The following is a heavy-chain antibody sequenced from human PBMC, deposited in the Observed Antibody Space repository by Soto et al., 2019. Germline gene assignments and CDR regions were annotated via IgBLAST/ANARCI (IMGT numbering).Heavy chain of an antibody. D-gene: IGHD6-6*01. J-gene: IGHJ6*04. CDR1: GGTFSSYA. CDR3: ERVRVTRYSSSHYYYYGMDV. Sequence: SVKVSCKVSGGTFSSYAISWVRQAPGQGLEWMGGIIPIFGTANYAQKFQGRVTITADKSTSTAYMELSSLRSEDTAVYYCERVRVTRYSSSHYYYYGMDVWGEGTTVTVSS. CDR2: IIPIFGTA. V-gene: IGHV1-69*06.